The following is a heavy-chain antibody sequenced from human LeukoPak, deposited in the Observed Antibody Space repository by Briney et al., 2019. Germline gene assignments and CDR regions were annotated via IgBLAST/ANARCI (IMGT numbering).Heavy chain of an antibody. Sequence: GGSLRLSCAASGFTFSDHYMDWVRQAPGKGLEWVGRTRNKANSYTTEYAASVKGRFTISRDDSKNSLYLQMNSLKTEDTAVYYCARTVYGAFDIWGQGTMVTVSS. CDR3: ARTVYGAFDI. D-gene: IGHD3-16*01. V-gene: IGHV3-72*01. CDR2: TRNKANSYTT. J-gene: IGHJ3*02. CDR1: GFTFSDHY.